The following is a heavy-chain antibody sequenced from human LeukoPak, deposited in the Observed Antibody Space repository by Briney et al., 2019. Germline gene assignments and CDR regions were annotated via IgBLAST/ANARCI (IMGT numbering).Heavy chain of an antibody. V-gene: IGHV4-34*01. CDR1: GGSISGYY. J-gene: IGHJ4*02. CDR2: INHSGST. CDR3: ARRRDGYNVIDY. Sequence: SETLSLTCTVSGGSISGYYWSWIRQPPGKGLEWIGEINHSGSTNYNPSLKSRVTISVDTSKNQFSLKLSSVTAADTAVYYCARRRDGYNVIDYWGQGTLVTVSS. D-gene: IGHD5-24*01.